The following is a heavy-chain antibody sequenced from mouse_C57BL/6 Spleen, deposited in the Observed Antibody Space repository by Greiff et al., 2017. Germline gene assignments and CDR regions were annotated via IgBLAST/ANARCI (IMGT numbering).Heavy chain of an antibody. J-gene: IGHJ4*01. V-gene: IGHV1-7*01. D-gene: IGHD5-2*01. CDR2: INPSIGYT. CDR3: ARSGIPYAMDD. CDR1: GYTFTSYW. Sequence: VQLQESGAELAKPGASVKLSCKASGYTFTSYWMHWVKQRPGQGLEWIGYINPSIGYTKYNQKFKDKATLTADKSSSTAYMQLSSLTYEDAAVYYCARSGIPYAMDDWGQGTSVTVTS.